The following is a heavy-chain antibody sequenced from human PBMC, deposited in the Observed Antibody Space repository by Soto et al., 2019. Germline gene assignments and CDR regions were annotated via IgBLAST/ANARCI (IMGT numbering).Heavy chain of an antibody. Sequence: QLQLVQSGAEVREPGSSVKVSCKASGGTFSSYTVIWVRQAPGQGLEWMGGITPTLNIAKYAEKFQGRVTITADESTSTVNMHLSSLRSEDTAVYFCARGYYSGSNPSSVDYWGQGTLVAVSS. D-gene: IGHD1-26*01. CDR1: GGTFSSYT. CDR3: ARGYYSGSNPSSVDY. CDR2: ITPTLNIA. V-gene: IGHV1-69*01. J-gene: IGHJ4*02.